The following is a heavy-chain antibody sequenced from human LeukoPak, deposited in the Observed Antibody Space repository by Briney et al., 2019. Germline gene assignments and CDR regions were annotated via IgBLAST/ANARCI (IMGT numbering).Heavy chain of an antibody. CDR2: IGSSSSYI. J-gene: IGHJ6*04. V-gene: IGHV3-21*01. D-gene: IGHD3-10*02. Sequence: GGSLRLSCAASRFTFSSYSMNWVRQAPGKGLEWVSSIGSSSSYIYYADTVKGRFTISRDNAKNSLYLQMNGLRAEDTAVYYCAELGITMIGGVWGKGTTVTISS. CDR3: AELGITMIGGV. CDR1: RFTFSSYS.